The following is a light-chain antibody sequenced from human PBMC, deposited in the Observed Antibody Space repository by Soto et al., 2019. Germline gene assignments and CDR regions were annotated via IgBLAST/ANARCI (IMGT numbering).Light chain of an antibody. J-gene: IGLJ1*01. CDR2: GKT. Sequence: QSALTQPPSVSAAPGQRVTISCTGSSSNIGAGYDVHWYQQLPGTAPKLPIYGKTNRPSGVPDRFSGSKSGTSASLAITGLRAEDEADYYCQSYDSSLSGYVFGTGTKVTVL. CDR1: SSNIGAGYD. CDR3: QSYDSSLSGYV. V-gene: IGLV1-40*01.